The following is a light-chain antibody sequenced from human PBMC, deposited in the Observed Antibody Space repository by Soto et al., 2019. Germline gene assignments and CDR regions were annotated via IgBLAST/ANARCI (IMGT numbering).Light chain of an antibody. J-gene: IGKJ4*01. CDR1: QSLLHSNGYNY. CDR3: MQAVQTPLI. Sequence: DIVMTQSPLSLPVTPGEPASISCRSSQSLLHSNGYNYLDWYLQKPGQSPQLLIYLGSNRASGVPDRFSGSGSGTDFTLKISRVEAEDVGVYYCMQAVQTPLIFGGGTKVEIK. V-gene: IGKV2-28*01. CDR2: LGS.